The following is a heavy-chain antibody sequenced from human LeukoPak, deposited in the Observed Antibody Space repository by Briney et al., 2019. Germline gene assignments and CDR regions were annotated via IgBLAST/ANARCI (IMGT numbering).Heavy chain of an antibody. V-gene: IGHV4-39*07. CDR2: IYYSGST. J-gene: IGHJ4*02. Sequence: KPSETLSLTCTVSGGSISSSSYYWGWIRQPPGKGLEWIGSIYYSGSTYYNPSLKSRVTISVDTSKNQFSLKLSSVTAADTAVYYCARGIQLWFVGGYYFDYWGQGTLVTVSS. CDR1: GGSISSSSYY. CDR3: ARGIQLWFVGGYYFDY. D-gene: IGHD5-18*01.